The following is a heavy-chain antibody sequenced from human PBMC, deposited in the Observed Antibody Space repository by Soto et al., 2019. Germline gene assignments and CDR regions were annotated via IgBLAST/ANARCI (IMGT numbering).Heavy chain of an antibody. CDR2: TFYCVST. V-gene: IGHV4-39*01. J-gene: IGHJ4*02. D-gene: IGHD2-15*01. CDR1: GHTFNSSGYY. Sequence: PSETLSLTCTVSGHTFNSSGYYWGWIRQPPGKGLEWSGSTFYCVSTYYNPSLKSRVTVSVDTSKNQFSLNLRSVTAADTAVYYCARLPSRHLVDYWGQGTQVTVSS. CDR3: ARLPSRHLVDY.